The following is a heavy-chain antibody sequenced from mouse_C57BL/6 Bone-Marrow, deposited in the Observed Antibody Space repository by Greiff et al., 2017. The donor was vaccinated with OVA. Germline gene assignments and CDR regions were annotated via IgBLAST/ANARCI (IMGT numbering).Heavy chain of an antibody. V-gene: IGHV1-54*01. Sequence: VQLQQSGAELVRPGTSVKVSCKASGYAFTNYLIEWVKQRPGQGLEWIGVINPGGGGTNYNEKFKGKATLTADKSSSTAYMQLSSLTSEDAAVYYCARVWLRRKYALDDWGKGTTVTVSS. D-gene: IGHD2-2*01. J-gene: IGHJ4*01. CDR3: ARVWLRRKYALDD. CDR2: INPGGGGT. CDR1: GYAFTNYL.